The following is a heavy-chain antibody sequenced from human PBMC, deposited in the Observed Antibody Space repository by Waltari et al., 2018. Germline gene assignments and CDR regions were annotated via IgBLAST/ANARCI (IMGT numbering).Heavy chain of an antibody. V-gene: IGHV3-43*01. D-gene: IGHD1-26*01. CDR3: ARDEGGSYNY. CDR1: GFTFDDYT. Sequence: EVQLVESGGVVVQPGGSLRLSCAASGFTFDDYTMHWVRQAPGKGLEWVSLISWDGGSTYYADSVKGRFTISRDNAKNSLYLQMNSLRAEDTAVYYCARDEGGSYNYWGQGTLVTVSS. J-gene: IGHJ4*02. CDR2: ISWDGGST.